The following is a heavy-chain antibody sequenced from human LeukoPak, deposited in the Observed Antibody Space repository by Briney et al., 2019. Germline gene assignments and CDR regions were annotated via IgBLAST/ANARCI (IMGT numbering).Heavy chain of an antibody. Sequence: GGSLRLSCAASGFTFSSYAMSWVRQAPGKGLEWVSAISGSGGSTYYADSVKGRFTISRDNSKNTLYLQMNSLRAEDTAVYCCAKDALYGSGSYPVYYFDYWGQGTLVTVSP. J-gene: IGHJ4*02. D-gene: IGHD3-10*01. V-gene: IGHV3-23*01. CDR1: GFTFSSYA. CDR2: ISGSGGST. CDR3: AKDALYGSGSYPVYYFDY.